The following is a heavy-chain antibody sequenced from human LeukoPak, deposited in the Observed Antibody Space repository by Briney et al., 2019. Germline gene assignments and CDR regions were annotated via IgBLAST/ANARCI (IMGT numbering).Heavy chain of an antibody. D-gene: IGHD4-17*01. Sequence: GGSLRLYCAASGFTFSSYSMNWVRKAPGKGLEWVSSISSSSSYIYYADSVKGRFTISRDNAKNSLYLQMNSLRAEDTAVYYCARDVAGGTVTTFGMDVWGQGTTVTVSS. CDR1: GFTFSSYS. J-gene: IGHJ6*02. V-gene: IGHV3-21*01. CDR3: ARDVAGGTVTTFGMDV. CDR2: ISSSSSYI.